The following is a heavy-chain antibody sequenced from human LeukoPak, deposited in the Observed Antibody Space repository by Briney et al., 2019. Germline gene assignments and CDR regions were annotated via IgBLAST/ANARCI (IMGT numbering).Heavy chain of an antibody. CDR3: ARDPLYDILTGYLLGAFDI. J-gene: IGHJ3*02. CDR2: ISAYNGNT. Sequence: ASVKVSCTASGYTFTIYGISWVRQAPGQGLEWMGWISAYNGNTNYAQKLQGRVTMTTDTSTSTAYMELRSLRSDDTAVYYCARDPLYDILTGYLLGAFDIWGQGTMVTVSS. D-gene: IGHD3-9*01. V-gene: IGHV1-18*01. CDR1: GYTFTIYG.